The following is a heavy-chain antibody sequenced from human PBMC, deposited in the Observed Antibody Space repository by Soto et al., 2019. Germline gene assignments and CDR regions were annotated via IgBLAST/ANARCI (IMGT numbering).Heavy chain of an antibody. CDR1: GYTFTSYD. D-gene: IGHD3-22*01. V-gene: IGHV1-8*01. CDR2: MNPNNGNT. Sequence: QVQLVQSGAEVKKPGASVKVSCKASGYTFTSYDINWVRQATGQGLEWLGWMNPNNGNTGYAQKFRGRVTMTRSTSISTAYMELSSLRSEDTAVYYCARGGYYYDSSAYYRPFDYWGQGTLVTVSS. J-gene: IGHJ4*02. CDR3: ARGGYYYDSSAYYRPFDY.